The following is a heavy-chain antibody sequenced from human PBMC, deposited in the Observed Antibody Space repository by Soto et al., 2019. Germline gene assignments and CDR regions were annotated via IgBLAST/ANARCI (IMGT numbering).Heavy chain of an antibody. D-gene: IGHD2-2*02. CDR3: AGSTSSTSCYTCYYYYGMDV. V-gene: IGHV1-3*01. Sequence: ASVKVSCKASGYTFTSYAMHWVCQAPGQRLEWMGWINAGNGNTKYSQKFQGRVTITRDTSASTAYMELSSLRSEDTAVYYCAGSTSSTSCYTCYYYYGMDVWGQGTTVTVSS. J-gene: IGHJ6*02. CDR2: INAGNGNT. CDR1: GYTFTSYA.